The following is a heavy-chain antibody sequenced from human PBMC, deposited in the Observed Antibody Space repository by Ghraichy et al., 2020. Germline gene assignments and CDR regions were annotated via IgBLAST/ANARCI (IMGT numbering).Heavy chain of an antibody. Sequence: GSLRLSCTVSGGSISSSSYYWGWIRQPPGKGLEWIGSISHSGSAYYNPSLKSRVTTSVDTSKNQFSLNVSSVTAADTAVYYCARHQGNSWSAFDIWGQGTMVAVSS. V-gene: IGHV4-39*01. CDR2: ISHSGSA. CDR3: ARHQGNSWSAFDI. D-gene: IGHD6-13*01. J-gene: IGHJ3*02. CDR1: GGSISSSSYY.